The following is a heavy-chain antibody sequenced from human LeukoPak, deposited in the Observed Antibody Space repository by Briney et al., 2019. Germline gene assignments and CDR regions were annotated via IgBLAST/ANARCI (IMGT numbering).Heavy chain of an antibody. D-gene: IGHD3-22*01. CDR2: INWNGGST. V-gene: IGHV3-20*04. CDR1: GFSFDDYG. CDR3: ARDQTTMMVVPQLGGY. J-gene: IGHJ4*02. Sequence: PGGSLRLSCAASGFSFDDYGMSWVRQAPGTGLEWVSGINWNGGSTGYADSVKGRFTISRDNAKNSLYLQMNSLRVEDTALYYCARDQTTMMVVPQLGGYWGQGTQVTVSS.